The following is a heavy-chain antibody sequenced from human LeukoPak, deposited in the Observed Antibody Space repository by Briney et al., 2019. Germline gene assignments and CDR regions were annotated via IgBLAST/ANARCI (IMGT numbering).Heavy chain of an antibody. J-gene: IGHJ4*02. V-gene: IGHV3-23*01. Sequence: GGSLRLSCAASGFTFSSYAMSWVRQAPGKGLEWVSSISANGDTPYYADSVKGRFTISRDNSKNTLYLQMNSLRAEDTAVYYCAKRSVSGSYFFDYWGQGTLVTVSS. D-gene: IGHD1-26*01. CDR3: AKRSVSGSYFFDY. CDR2: ISANGDTP. CDR1: GFTFSSYA.